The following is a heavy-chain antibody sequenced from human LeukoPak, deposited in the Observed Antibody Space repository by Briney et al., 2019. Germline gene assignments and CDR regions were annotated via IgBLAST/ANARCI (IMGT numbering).Heavy chain of an antibody. J-gene: IGHJ4*02. CDR1: GFTFSSYA. CDR3: ARDTGYGDYLDY. V-gene: IGHV3-30-3*01. Sequence: GGSLRLSCAASGFTFSSYAMHWVRQAPGKGLEWVAVISYDGSNKYYADSVKGRFTISRDNSKNTLYLQMNSLRAEDTAVYYCARDTGYGDYLDYWGQGTLVTVSS. CDR2: ISYDGSNK. D-gene: IGHD4-17*01.